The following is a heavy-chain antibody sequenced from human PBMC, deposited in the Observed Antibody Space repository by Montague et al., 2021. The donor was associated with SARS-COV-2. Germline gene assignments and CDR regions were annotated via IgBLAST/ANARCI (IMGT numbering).Heavy chain of an antibody. CDR3: ARDSRIVGATGGMDV. CDR2: IKPDGGEK. CDR1: VFTFSRYW. V-gene: IGHV3-7*03. D-gene: IGHD1-26*01. J-gene: IGHJ6*02. Sequence: SLRLSCAASVFTFSRYWMSLVRQTPGKGLEWVANIKPDGGEKHYXXSLKVRFTISRDNAKNSLNLQMDSLRAEDTALYYCARDSRIVGATGGMDVWGQGTTVIVSS.